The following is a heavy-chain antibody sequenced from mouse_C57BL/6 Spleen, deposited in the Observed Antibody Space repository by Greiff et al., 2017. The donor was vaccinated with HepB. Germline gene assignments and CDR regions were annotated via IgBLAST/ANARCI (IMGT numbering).Heavy chain of an antibody. J-gene: IGHJ2*01. Sequence: EVQRVESGGDLVKPGGSLKLSCAASGFTFSSYGMSWVRQTPDKRLEWVATISSGGSYTYYPDSVKGRFTISRDNAKNTLYLQMSSLKSEDTAMYYCARHVMEGYYFDYWGQGTTLTVSS. CDR2: ISSGGSYT. D-gene: IGHD2-3*01. CDR3: ARHVMEGYYFDY. V-gene: IGHV5-6*01. CDR1: GFTFSSYG.